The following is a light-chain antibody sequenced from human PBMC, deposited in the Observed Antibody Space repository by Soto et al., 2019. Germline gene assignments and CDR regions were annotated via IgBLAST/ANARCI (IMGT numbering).Light chain of an antibody. CDR3: QQYNDV. J-gene: IGKJ1*01. Sequence: DRQMTQSPSPLSEPVGDRVTITCRASRNINRWLAWYQQKLGKAPKLLLYDASTLDCGVTSRFSGSGSGTEFTRTMSSLQPDDFASDYCQQYNDVFGQGTKVDI. V-gene: IGKV1-5*01. CDR2: DAS. CDR1: RNINRW.